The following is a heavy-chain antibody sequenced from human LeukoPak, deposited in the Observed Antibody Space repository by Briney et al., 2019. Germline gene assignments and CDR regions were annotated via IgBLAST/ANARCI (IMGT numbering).Heavy chain of an antibody. D-gene: IGHD6-19*01. CDR2: IDHSGRT. V-gene: IGHV4-34*01. CDR3: ARKGLTKPLSVAVDFDS. J-gene: IGHJ4*02. CDR1: GGSFSGYY. Sequence: SETLSLTCAVYGGSFSGYYWSWIRQPPGKGLEWVAEIDHSGRTNFNRSLKSRITISVDTSKKHFSLKLSSVTAADTAVYYCARKGLTKPLSVAVDFDSWGQGTLVTVSS.